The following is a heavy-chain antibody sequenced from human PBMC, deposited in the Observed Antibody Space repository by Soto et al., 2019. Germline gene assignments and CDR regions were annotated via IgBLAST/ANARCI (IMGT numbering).Heavy chain of an antibody. V-gene: IGHV3-23*01. D-gene: IGHD4-17*01. CDR1: GFTFSSYA. CDR2: ISGSGGST. J-gene: IGHJ6*03. Sequence: GGSLRLSCAASGFTFSSYAMSWVRQAPGKGLEWVSAISGSGGSTYYADSVKGRFTISRDNSKNTLYLQMNSLRAEDTAVYYCAKQRAVTTDYYYYYYMDVWGKGTTVTVSS. CDR3: AKQRAVTTDYYYYYYMDV.